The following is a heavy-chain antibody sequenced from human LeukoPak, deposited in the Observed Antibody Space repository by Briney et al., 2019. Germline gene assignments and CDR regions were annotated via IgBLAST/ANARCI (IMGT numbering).Heavy chain of an antibody. D-gene: IGHD1-26*01. J-gene: IGHJ4*02. Sequence: SQTLSLTCAISGDSVSSNSAAWNWIRQSPSRGLEWLGRTYYRSKWYNDYAVSVRSRITINPDTSKNQFSLQLSSVTAADTAVYYCARGGSYGAYLDYWGQGALVIVSS. CDR1: GDSVSSNSAA. CDR3: ARGGSYGAYLDY. V-gene: IGHV6-1*01. CDR2: TYYRSKWYN.